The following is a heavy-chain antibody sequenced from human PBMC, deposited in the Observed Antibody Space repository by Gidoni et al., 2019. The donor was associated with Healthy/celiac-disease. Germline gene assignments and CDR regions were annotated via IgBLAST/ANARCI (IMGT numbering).Heavy chain of an antibody. D-gene: IGHD3-10*01. Sequence: QVQLVESGGGVVQPGRSLRLSCAASGFTFSSYGMHWVRQAPGKGLEWVAVISYDGSNKYYADSVKGRFTISRDNSKNTLYLQMNSLRAEDTAVYYCAKRIHYGSGSYSGMDVWGQGTTVTVSS. CDR1: GFTFSSYG. J-gene: IGHJ6*02. CDR2: ISYDGSNK. V-gene: IGHV3-30*18. CDR3: AKRIHYGSGSYSGMDV.